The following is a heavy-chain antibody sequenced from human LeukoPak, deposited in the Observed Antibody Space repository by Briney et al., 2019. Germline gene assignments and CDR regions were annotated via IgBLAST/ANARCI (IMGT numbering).Heavy chain of an antibody. CDR1: GDSISSYY. Sequence: SETLSLTCTVSGDSISSYYRSWIRQPPGKGLEWIGYIYYSGSTNYNTSLKSRVTISVDTSKNQFSLKLSSVTAAGTAVYYCARHAHSSSWQTTIYYFDYWGQGTLVTVSS. V-gene: IGHV4-59*08. CDR2: IYYSGST. D-gene: IGHD6-13*01. CDR3: ARHAHSSSWQTTIYYFDY. J-gene: IGHJ4*02.